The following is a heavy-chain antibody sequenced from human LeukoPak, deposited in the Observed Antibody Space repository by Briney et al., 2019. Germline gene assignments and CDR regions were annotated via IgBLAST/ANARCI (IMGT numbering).Heavy chain of an antibody. Sequence: AASVKVSCKASGYTFTSYGISWVRQAPGQGLEWMGWISAYNGNTNYAQKLQGRVTMTTDTSTSTAYMELRSLRSDDTAVYYCARDFGLVGYSYGHTDYWGQGTLVTVSS. D-gene: IGHD5-18*01. J-gene: IGHJ4*02. CDR3: ARDFGLVGYSYGHTDY. CDR1: GYTFTSYG. CDR2: ISAYNGNT. V-gene: IGHV1-18*01.